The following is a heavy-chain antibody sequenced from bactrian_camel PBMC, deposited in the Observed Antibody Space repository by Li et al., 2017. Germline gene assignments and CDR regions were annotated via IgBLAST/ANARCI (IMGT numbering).Heavy chain of an antibody. CDR2: IESDGST. CDR3: AARKVARGSHFSLGRAPALRRDEYNF. V-gene: IGHV3S55*01. J-gene: IGHJ4*01. Sequence: HVQLVESGGGSVQVGGSLTLSCVASGDTIGRYCMGWFRQIPDREREGVAGIESDGSTSYADSVKGRFAISQDSAKNILYLQMDSLKPEDTAMYYCAARKVARGSHFSLGRAPALRRDEYNFWGQGTQVTVS. D-gene: IGHD2*01. CDR1: GDTIGRYC.